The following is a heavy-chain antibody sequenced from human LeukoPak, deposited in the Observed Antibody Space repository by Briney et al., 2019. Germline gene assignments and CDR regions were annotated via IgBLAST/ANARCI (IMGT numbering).Heavy chain of an antibody. V-gene: IGHV3-30-3*01. Sequence: GGSLRLSCATSGFTFSRYAMHWVRQAPGKGLEWVALISYDANIGSNKYYADSVKGRFTISRHNSKNTLYLQMNSLRAEDTAVYYCARDGGYDFWSGYYQDYWGQGTLVTVSS. CDR3: ARDGGYDFWSGYYQDY. J-gene: IGHJ4*02. D-gene: IGHD3-3*01. CDR2: ISYDANIGSNK. CDR1: GFTFSRYA.